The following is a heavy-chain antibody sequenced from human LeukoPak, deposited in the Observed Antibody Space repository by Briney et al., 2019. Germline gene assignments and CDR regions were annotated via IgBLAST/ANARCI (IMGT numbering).Heavy chain of an antibody. V-gene: IGHV1-2*02. CDR3: ARVKTMIVVVRLFDY. CDR2: INPNSGGT. J-gene: IGHJ4*02. CDR1: GYTFTGYY. Sequence: ASVKVSCKASGYTFTGYYMHRVRQAPGQGLEWMGSINPNSGGTNYAPKFQGRVTMTRDTSISTSFMDLRRLRSDDTAVYYCARVKTMIVVVRLFDYWGQGTQVTVSS. D-gene: IGHD3-22*01.